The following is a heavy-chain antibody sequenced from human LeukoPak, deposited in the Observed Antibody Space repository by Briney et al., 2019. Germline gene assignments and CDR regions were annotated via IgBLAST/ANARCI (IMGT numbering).Heavy chain of an antibody. CDR2: IRGSGGST. J-gene: IGHJ4*02. D-gene: IGHD3-3*01. Sequence: GGSLRLSCAASGFTFSSYAMSWVRQAPGKGLEWVSAIRGSGGSTYYADSVKGRFTISRDNSKNTLYLQMNSLRAEDTAVYYCAKDLLYDHIRFDYWGQGTLVTVSS. CDR3: AKDLLYDHIRFDY. CDR1: GFTFSSYA. V-gene: IGHV3-23*01.